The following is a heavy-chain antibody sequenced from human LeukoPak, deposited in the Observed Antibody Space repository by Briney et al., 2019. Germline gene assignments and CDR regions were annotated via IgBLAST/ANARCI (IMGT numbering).Heavy chain of an antibody. CDR3: ARLYHYGSALDY. D-gene: IGHD3-10*01. V-gene: IGHV4-34*01. CDR1: GGSFSGYY. J-gene: IGHJ4*02. Sequence: PSETLSLTCAVYGGSFSGYYWSWIRQPPGKGLEWIGEINHSGSTNYNPSLKSRVTISVDTSKNQFSLELSSVTAADTAVYYCARLYHYGSALDYWGQGTLVTVSS. CDR2: INHSGST.